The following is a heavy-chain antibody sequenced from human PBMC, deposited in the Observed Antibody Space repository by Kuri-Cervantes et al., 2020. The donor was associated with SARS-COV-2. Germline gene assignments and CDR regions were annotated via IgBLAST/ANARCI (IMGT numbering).Heavy chain of an antibody. D-gene: IGHD6-19*01. J-gene: IGHJ6*02. CDR1: GFTFSSYA. CDR2: ISGSGGSK. CDR3: AKGGRLAQWLVDYYYYGMDV. Sequence: GESLKISCAASGFTFSSYAMSWVRQAPGKGLEWVSAISGSGGSKDYADSVKGRLPISRDNSKNTMYLQMNSLRAGDTAVYYCAKGGRLAQWLVDYYYYGMDVWGQGTTVTVSS. V-gene: IGHV3-23*01.